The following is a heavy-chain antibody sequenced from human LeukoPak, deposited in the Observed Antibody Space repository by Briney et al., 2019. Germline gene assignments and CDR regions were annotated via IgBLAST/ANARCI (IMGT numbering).Heavy chain of an antibody. CDR1: GGSISSYY. V-gene: IGHV4-59*08. CDR2: MYYSGNT. Sequence: SETLSLTCTVSGGSISSYYWSWIRQPAGKGLEWIGYMYYSGNTNYNPSLKSRVTISVDTSKNQFSLKLSSVTAADTAVYYCASTYYYDSSGYYGLDYWGQGTLVTVSS. D-gene: IGHD3-22*01. CDR3: ASTYYYDSSGYYGLDY. J-gene: IGHJ4*02.